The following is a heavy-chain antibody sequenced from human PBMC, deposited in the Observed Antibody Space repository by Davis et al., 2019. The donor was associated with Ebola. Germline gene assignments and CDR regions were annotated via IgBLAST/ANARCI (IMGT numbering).Heavy chain of an antibody. V-gene: IGHV6-1*01. CDR3: ARGWLRGPFDY. CDR2: TYSSSKWYT. J-gene: IGHJ4*02. CDR1: GDSVSSAA. D-gene: IGHD3-9*01. Sequence: HSQTLSLTCAISGDSVSSAAWNWIRQSPSRGLEWLGRTYSSSKWYTDYATSVNSRITINPDTSRNHFSLQLNSVTPEDTAVYYCARGWLRGPFDYWGQGTLVTVSS.